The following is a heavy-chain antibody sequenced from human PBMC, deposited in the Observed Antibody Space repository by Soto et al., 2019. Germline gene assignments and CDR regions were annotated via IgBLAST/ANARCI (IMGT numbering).Heavy chain of an antibody. CDR1: GYSFTNYG. V-gene: IGHV1-18*01. Sequence: QDQLVQSGVEVKKPGASVKVSCKASGYSFTNYGITWVRQAPGQGFEWMGWISAYNGNTNYAQKFQGRVTMTTDAPTSTAYLELRSLRSDDTVVYYCARDRGVAPPVAGNTHYYYYMDVWGKGTTVTVSS. D-gene: IGHD6-19*01. CDR2: ISAYNGNT. J-gene: IGHJ6*03. CDR3: ARDRGVAPPVAGNTHYYYYMDV.